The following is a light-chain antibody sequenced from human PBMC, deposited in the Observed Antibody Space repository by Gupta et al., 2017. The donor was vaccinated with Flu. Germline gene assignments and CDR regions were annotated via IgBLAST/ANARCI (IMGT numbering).Light chain of an antibody. CDR1: QGVSNY. Sequence: DIQMTESTSPLSASVGDRVTITCRSSQGVSNYLNWYQQKPGQAPSLLINAASRLQSGVPASFSGSGAGKEFTLTINSLQREDVATYYCHQSFNAPPTFGQGT. CDR2: AAS. J-gene: IGKJ1*01. CDR3: HQSFNAPPT. V-gene: IGKV1-39*01.